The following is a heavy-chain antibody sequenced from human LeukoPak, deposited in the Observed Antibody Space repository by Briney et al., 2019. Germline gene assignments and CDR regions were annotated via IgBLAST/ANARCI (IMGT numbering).Heavy chain of an antibody. J-gene: IGHJ4*02. Sequence: GGSLRLSCAASGFTFSDYSMSWVRQAPGKRLEWVSTISSSGNTYIFYAGSVRGRFTISRDNAKNSLYLQMDSLRAEDTAVYYCARVSFGETPPYYFDQWGQGTLVTVSS. D-gene: IGHD3-10*01. V-gene: IGHV3-21*01. CDR1: GFTFSDYS. CDR3: ARVSFGETPPYYFDQ. CDR2: ISSSGNTYI.